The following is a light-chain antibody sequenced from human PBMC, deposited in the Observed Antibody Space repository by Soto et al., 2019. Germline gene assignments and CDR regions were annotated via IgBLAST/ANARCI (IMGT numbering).Light chain of an antibody. Sequence: EFVLTQSPATLSLSPGEGASLSCWASQSVGTYMAWYQHKPGQPPRLLIYDASKRATGIPARFSGSGSGTNFTFTISSLEPADFSLYFCQLRSSWPPYTFAQGTKVE. CDR3: QLRSSWPPYT. CDR2: DAS. J-gene: IGKJ2*01. V-gene: IGKV3-11*01. CDR1: QSVGTY.